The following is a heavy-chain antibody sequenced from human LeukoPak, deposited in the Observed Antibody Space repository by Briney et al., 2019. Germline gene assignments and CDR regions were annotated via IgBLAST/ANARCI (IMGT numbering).Heavy chain of an antibody. J-gene: IGHJ4*02. V-gene: IGHV4-38-2*01. CDR1: GYSISSGYY. Sequence: SETLSLTCAVSGYSISSGYYWGWIRRPPGKGLEWIGSIYHSGSTYYNPSLKSRVTISVDTSKNQFSLKLSSVTAADTAVYYCARQGSYWKYYFDYWGQGTLVTVSS. CDR2: IYHSGST. D-gene: IGHD1-26*01. CDR3: ARQGSYWKYYFDY.